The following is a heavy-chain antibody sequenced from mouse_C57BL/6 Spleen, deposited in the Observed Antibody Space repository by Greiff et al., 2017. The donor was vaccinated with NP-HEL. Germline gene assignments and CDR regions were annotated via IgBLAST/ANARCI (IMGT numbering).Heavy chain of an antibody. CDR3: TRESSYYYGSSRLLAMDG. CDR2: ISGGGDYI. V-gene: IGHV5-9-1*02. Sequence: EVMLVESGEGLVKPGGSLKLSCAASGFTFSSYAMSWVRQTPEKRLEWVAYISGGGDYIYYADTVKGRFTISRDNARDTLYLQMSSLKSEDTAMYYCTRESSYYYGSSRLLAMDGWGQGTSVTVSS. J-gene: IGHJ4*01. D-gene: IGHD1-1*01. CDR1: GFTFSSYA.